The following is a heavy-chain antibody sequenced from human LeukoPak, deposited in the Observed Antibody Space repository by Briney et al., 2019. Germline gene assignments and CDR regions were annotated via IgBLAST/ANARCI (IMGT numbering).Heavy chain of an antibody. CDR2: ISSSSYI. CDR3: ARVYGDYGDYYFDY. D-gene: IGHD4-17*01. Sequence: PGGSLRLSCAASGFTFSSYSMTWVRQASGKGLEWVSSISSSSYIYYADSVKGRFTISRDNAKNSLYLQMNSLRAEDTAVYYCARVYGDYGDYYFDYWGQGTLVTVSS. CDR1: GFTFSSYS. J-gene: IGHJ4*02. V-gene: IGHV3-21*01.